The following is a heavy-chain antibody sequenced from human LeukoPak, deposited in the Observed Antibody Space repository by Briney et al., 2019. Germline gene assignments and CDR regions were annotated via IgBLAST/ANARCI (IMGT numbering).Heavy chain of an antibody. CDR3: ARDNRPGLQSDV. CDR1: GFSLSNYW. Sequence: GGSLRLSCAASGFSLSNYWMHWVRQPPGKGLVWVSRINSDGSGTSYADSVKGRFTISRDNAKNTLYLQMNSLGVEDTAVYYCARDNRPGLQSDVWGKGTTVTISS. D-gene: IGHD1-14*01. J-gene: IGHJ6*04. CDR2: INSDGSGT. V-gene: IGHV3-74*01.